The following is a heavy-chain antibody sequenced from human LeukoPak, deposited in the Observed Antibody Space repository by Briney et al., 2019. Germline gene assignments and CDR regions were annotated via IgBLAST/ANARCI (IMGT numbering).Heavy chain of an antibody. J-gene: IGHJ4*02. D-gene: IGHD3-22*01. CDR2: ISYDGSNK. V-gene: IGHV3-30-3*01. CDR3: ARAYDSSGYYYLREYYFDY. CDR1: GFTFSSYA. Sequence: GGSPRLSCAASGFTFSSYAMHWVRQAPGKGLEWVAVISYDGSNKYYADSVKGRFTISRDNSKNTLYLQMNSLRAEDTAVYYCARAYDSSGYYYLREYYFDYWGQGTLVTVSS.